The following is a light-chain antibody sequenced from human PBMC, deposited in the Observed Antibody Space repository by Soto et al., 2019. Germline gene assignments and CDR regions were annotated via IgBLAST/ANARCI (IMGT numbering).Light chain of an antibody. CDR2: WAS. J-gene: IGKJ4*02. CDR3: RQYFTTPRLG. V-gene: IGKV4-1*01. CDR1: QSVLYIPTNKNY. Sequence: DILMTQSPDSLVVSLGERATINCKSSQSVLYIPTNKNYLAWYQQKPGQPPKLLIYWASTRESGVPDRFSGSGSGTDFTLTISSLQAEDEAVYYCRQYFTTPRLGFGGGTKVEIK.